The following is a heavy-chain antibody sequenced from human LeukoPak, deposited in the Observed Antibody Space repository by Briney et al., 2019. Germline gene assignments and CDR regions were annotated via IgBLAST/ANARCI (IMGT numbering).Heavy chain of an antibody. J-gene: IGHJ5*02. CDR3: ARKGGAGPFNWFDP. D-gene: IGHD6-19*01. V-gene: IGHV4-30-4*08. CDR2: IYYSGST. Sequence: SETLSLTCIVSGGSISSISSNNYHWGWIRQPPGKGLVWIGYIYYSGSTYYNPSLKSRVTISVDTSKNQFSLKLSSVTAADTAVYYCARKGGAGPFNWFDPWGQGTLVTVSS. CDR1: GGSISSISSNNYH.